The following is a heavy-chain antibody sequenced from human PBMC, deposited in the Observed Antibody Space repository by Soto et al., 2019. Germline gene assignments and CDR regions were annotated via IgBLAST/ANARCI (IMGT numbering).Heavy chain of an antibody. CDR2: IYHSGST. V-gene: IGHV4-61*08. D-gene: IGHD2-8*01. CDR3: ARLGIGCEFPFAY. J-gene: IGHJ4*02. Sequence: QVQLQESGPGLVKPSETLSLTCIVSGGSVSNDAYYWSWIRQPPGKGLEWIGYIYHSGSTYYNPSLKSRVTISADTSANQYSLKESSVTAANTAVYYCARLGIGCEFPFAYGGQGTLVNVSS. CDR1: GGSVSNDAYY.